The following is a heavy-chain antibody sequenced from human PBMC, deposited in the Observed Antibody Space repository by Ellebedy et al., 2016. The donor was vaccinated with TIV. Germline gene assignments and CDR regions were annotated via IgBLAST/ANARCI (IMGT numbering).Heavy chain of an antibody. Sequence: GESLKISXAASGFTFDDYTMHWVRQAPGKGLEWVSGINWNGGSTGYADSVKGRFTISRDNAKNSLYLQMNSLRAEDTALYYCARDPGLDSSGYYLGAFDIWGQGTMVTVSS. D-gene: IGHD3-22*01. CDR3: ARDPGLDSSGYYLGAFDI. CDR1: GFTFDDYT. V-gene: IGHV3-20*03. CDR2: INWNGGST. J-gene: IGHJ3*02.